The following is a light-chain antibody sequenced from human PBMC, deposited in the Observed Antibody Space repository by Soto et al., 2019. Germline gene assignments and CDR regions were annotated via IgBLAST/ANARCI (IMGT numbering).Light chain of an antibody. Sequence: ALTQPASVSGSPGQSITISCTGTSSDVGGYNYVSWYKQHPGKAPKLMIYEVTNRPSGVSNRFSGSKSGNTASLTISGLQAEDEADYYCSSYTSSSTLYVFGTGTKLTVL. J-gene: IGLJ1*01. CDR2: EVT. CDR3: SSYTSSSTLYV. CDR1: SSDVGGYNY. V-gene: IGLV2-14*01.